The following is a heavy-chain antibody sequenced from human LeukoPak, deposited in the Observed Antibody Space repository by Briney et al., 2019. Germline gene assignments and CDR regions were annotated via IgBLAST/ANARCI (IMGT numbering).Heavy chain of an antibody. CDR1: GFTFSSYA. CDR2: ISYDGSHK. V-gene: IGHV3-30-3*01. J-gene: IGHJ4*02. CDR3: ARDRTIDY. Sequence: GGSLRLSCAASGFTFSSYAMHWVRQAPGKGLEWVAVISYDGSHKYYADPVKSRFTISRDNSKNTLYLQMNSLRAEDTAVYYCARDRTIDYWGQGTLVTVSS.